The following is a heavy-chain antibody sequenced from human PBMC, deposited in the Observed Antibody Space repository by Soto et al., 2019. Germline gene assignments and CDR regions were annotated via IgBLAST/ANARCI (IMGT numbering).Heavy chain of an antibody. V-gene: IGHV3-53*01. D-gene: IGHD6-6*01. Sequence: GGSLRLSCAASGFTVSSNYMSWVRQAPGKGLEWVSVIYSGGSTYYADSVKGRFTISRDNSKNTLYLQMNSLRAEDTAVYYCARHSSSSPNFDYWGQGTLVTVSS. CDR1: GFTVSSNY. CDR3: ARHSSSSPNFDY. J-gene: IGHJ4*02. CDR2: IYSGGST.